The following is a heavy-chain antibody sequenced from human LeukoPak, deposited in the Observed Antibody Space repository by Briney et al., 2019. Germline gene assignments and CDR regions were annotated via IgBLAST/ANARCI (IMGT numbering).Heavy chain of an antibody. CDR1: GFTVSSYA. Sequence: GGSLRLSCAASGFTVSSYAMSWVRQAPGKGLEWVSGISGSGGSTYYANSVKGRFTISRDTSKNTLYLQMNSLRAEDTAVYYCAKKGQADDGGKPDWGQGTLVTVSS. V-gene: IGHV3-23*01. CDR2: ISGSGGST. J-gene: IGHJ4*02. CDR3: AKKGQADDGGKPD.